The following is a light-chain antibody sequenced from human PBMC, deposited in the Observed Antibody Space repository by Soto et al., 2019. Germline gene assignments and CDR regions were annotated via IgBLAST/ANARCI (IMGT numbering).Light chain of an antibody. J-gene: IGLJ3*02. CDR3: SLYTSSSTWV. Sequence: QSVLTQPPSVSGSPGQSVTISCTVTSSDVGDYEHVSWYQQAPGTAPKLIIFDVTNRPSGVPDRFSGSKSGNTPPLTIFGRQAEDEADYYCSLYTSSSTWVFGGGTKLTGL. CDR2: DVT. V-gene: IGLV2-18*01. CDR1: SSDVGDYEH.